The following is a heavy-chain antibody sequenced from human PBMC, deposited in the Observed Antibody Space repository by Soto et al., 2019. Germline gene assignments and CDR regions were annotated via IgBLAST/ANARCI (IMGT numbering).Heavy chain of an antibody. CDR1: GGSFSGYY. CDR3: ARESHDILTGPPWVWYFDL. J-gene: IGHJ2*01. D-gene: IGHD3-9*01. V-gene: IGHV4-34*01. Sequence: QVQLQQWGAGPLRPLETLSLTCGVSGGSFSGYYWAWIRQSPGKGLEWIGEINDRGSINYNPSLKSRVNISVDTSKNHYSLELRSVTAADTAVYYCARESHDILTGPPWVWYFDLWGRGTLVTVSS. CDR2: INDRGSI.